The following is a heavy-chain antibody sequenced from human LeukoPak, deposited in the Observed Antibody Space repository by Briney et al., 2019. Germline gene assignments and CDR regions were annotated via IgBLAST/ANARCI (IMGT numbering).Heavy chain of an antibody. D-gene: IGHD3-22*01. CDR3: ARNPWGSYYYDSSGFDY. CDR1: GFTFSSYG. V-gene: IGHV3-30*03. J-gene: IGHJ4*02. Sequence: GGSLRLSCAASGFTFSSYGMHWVRQAPGKGLEWVAVISYDGSNKYYADSVKGRFTISRDNSKNTLYLQMNSLRAEDTAVYYCARNPWGSYYYDSSGFDYWGQGTLVTVSS. CDR2: ISYDGSNK.